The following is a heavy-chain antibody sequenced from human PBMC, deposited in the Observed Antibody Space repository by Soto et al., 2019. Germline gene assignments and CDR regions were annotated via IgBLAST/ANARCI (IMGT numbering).Heavy chain of an antibody. CDR1: GGTFSSYA. V-gene: IGHV1-69*01. J-gene: IGHJ4*02. D-gene: IGHD1-26*01. CDR3: ARDRIVGATGTFDY. Sequence: QVQLVQSGAEVKKPGSSVKVSCKASGGTFSSYAISWVRQAPGQGLEWMGGIIPIFGTANYAQKFQGRVTITADESTSTAYMKLSSLRSEDTAVYYCARDRIVGATGTFDYWGQGTLVTVSS. CDR2: IIPIFGTA.